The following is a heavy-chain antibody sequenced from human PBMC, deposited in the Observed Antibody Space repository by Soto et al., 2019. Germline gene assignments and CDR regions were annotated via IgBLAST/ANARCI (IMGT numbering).Heavy chain of an antibody. Sequence: SETLSLTCAVSGDSISSGYYWAWIRQPPGKGLEWVASIYHSGTTYYNPSLTSRVTISVDTSKNQFSLTVNSVTAADTAIYYCGRVVEGATRHTDFDSWGQGTLVTVSS. CDR1: GDSISSGYY. D-gene: IGHD2-15*01. V-gene: IGHV4-38-2*01. CDR3: GRVVEGATRHTDFDS. J-gene: IGHJ5*01. CDR2: IYHSGTT.